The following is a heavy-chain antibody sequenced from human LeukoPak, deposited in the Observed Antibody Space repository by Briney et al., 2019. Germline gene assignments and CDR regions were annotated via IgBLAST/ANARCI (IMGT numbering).Heavy chain of an antibody. D-gene: IGHD2-2*01. J-gene: IGHJ6*02. CDR2: ISAGGNSP. CDR3: ARDLWDIVVVPANYYGMDV. V-gene: IGHV3-23*01. CDR1: GFTFNNYA. Sequence: GGSLRLSCAASGFTFNNYAMTWVRQTPGKGLEWVSGISAGGNSPYYADSVKGRFTISRDNSKNTLYLQMNSLRAEDTAVYYCARDLWDIVVVPANYYGMDVWGQGTTVTVSS.